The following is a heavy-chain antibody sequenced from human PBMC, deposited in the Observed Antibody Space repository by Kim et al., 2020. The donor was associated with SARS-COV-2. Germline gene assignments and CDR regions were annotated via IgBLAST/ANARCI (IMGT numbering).Heavy chain of an antibody. J-gene: IGHJ4*01. CDR2: IYYSGDT. Sequence: SETLSLTCAVSGGSISGSTYYWAWFRQPPGKGLEWIGHIYYSGDTYYTPSLKSRVTISVDTSKNQFSLKVTSVTAADTAVYYCARSAMSAAVIAPFDYWGQGSLVTVSS. CDR1: GGSISGSTYY. V-gene: IGHV4-39*01. CDR3: ARSAMSAAVIAPFDY. D-gene: IGHD3-16*02.